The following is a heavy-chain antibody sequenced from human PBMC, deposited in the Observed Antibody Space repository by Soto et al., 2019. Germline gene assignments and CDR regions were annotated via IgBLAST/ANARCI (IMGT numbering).Heavy chain of an antibody. CDR1: GFTFSSYS. D-gene: IGHD6-13*01. V-gene: IGHV3-21*01. CDR2: ISSSSSYI. Sequence: PGGSLRLSCAASGFTFSSYSMNWVRQAPGKGLEWVSSISSSSSYIYYADSVKGRFTISRDNAKNPLYLQMNSLRAEDTAVYYCARDGEYSSSWFDYWGQGTLVTVSS. CDR3: ARDGEYSSSWFDY. J-gene: IGHJ4*02.